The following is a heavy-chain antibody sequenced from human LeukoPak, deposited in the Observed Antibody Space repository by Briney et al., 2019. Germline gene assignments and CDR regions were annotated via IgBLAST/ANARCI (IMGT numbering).Heavy chain of an antibody. CDR3: AKVGPLRYFDWLPSGY. D-gene: IGHD3-9*01. CDR1: GSTFSSYA. V-gene: IGHV3-23*01. Sequence: GGSLRLSCAASGSTFSSYAMSWVRQAPGKGLGWVSAISGSGGSTYYADSVKGRFTISRDNSKNTLYLQMNSLRAEDTAVYYCAKVGPLRYFDWLPSGYWGQGTLVTVSS. CDR2: ISGSGGST. J-gene: IGHJ4*02.